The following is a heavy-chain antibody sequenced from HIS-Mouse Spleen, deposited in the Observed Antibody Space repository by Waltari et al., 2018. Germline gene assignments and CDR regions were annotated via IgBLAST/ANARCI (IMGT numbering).Heavy chain of an antibody. D-gene: IGHD6-13*01. J-gene: IGHJ2*01. CDR2: IYYSGST. CDR3: AREIPYSSSWYDWYFDL. Sequence: QLQLQESGPGLVKPSETLSLTCHGSGGSISSRSHYLGWIRHPPGKGLEWIGSIYYSGSTYYNPSLKSRVTISVDTSKNQFSLKLSSVTAADTAVYYCAREIPYSSSWYDWYFDLWGRGTLVTVSS. V-gene: IGHV4-39*07. CDR1: GGSISSRSHY.